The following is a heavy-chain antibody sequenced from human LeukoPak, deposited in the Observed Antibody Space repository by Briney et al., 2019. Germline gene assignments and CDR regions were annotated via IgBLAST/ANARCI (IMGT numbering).Heavy chain of an antibody. Sequence: PGGSLRLSCAASGFTFSNFAMIWVRQAPGKGLEWVSAISGCGDKTHYADSVKGRFTISRDNSKSVLYMQLNNLRLEDTAVYYCGEGHWGRGTLVTVSS. CDR1: GFTFSNFA. CDR2: ISGCGDKT. CDR3: GEGH. J-gene: IGHJ4*02. V-gene: IGHV3-23*01.